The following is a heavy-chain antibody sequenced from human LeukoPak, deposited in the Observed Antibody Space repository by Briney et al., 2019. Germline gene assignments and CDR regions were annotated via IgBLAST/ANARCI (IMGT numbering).Heavy chain of an antibody. Sequence: GESLKISCKSSGYSFTNYWIGWVRQMPGKGLEWMGIIYPRDSDTRYSPSFQGQVTISADKSISTAYLQWSSLKASDTAMYYCARLPGYMYSDVSFDYWGQGTLVTVSS. D-gene: IGHD5-18*01. CDR2: IYPRDSDT. J-gene: IGHJ4*02. CDR3: ARLPGYMYSDVSFDY. V-gene: IGHV5-51*01. CDR1: GYSFTNYW.